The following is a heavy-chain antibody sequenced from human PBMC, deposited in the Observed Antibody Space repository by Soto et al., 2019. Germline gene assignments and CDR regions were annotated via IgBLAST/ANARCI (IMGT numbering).Heavy chain of an antibody. CDR3: AKIVQPSTGLWWEDPSDDFDI. CDR1: GFTFSSYA. D-gene: IGHD2-21*01. CDR2: ISGSGGNT. Sequence: RLSCAASGFTFSSYAMSWVRQAPGKGLEWVSAISGSGGNTYYADSVKGRFTISRDNSKNTLYLQMNSLKAKETAVYYCAKIVQPSTGLWWEDPSDDFDIWGQGTMVTVSS. V-gene: IGHV3-23*01. J-gene: IGHJ3*02.